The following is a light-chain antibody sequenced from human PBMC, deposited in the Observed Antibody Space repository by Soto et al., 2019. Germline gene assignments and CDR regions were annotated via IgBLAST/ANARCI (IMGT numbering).Light chain of an antibody. Sequence: QSALTQPRSVSGSPGQSVTISCTGTNSDVGGYDYVSWYQQHPGKAPKRLIYDVTKRPSGVPDRFAGSKSGNTASLTISGLQAADEADYYCCSSAGSYTYVFGTGTKVTVL. J-gene: IGLJ1*01. CDR1: NSDVGGYDY. V-gene: IGLV2-11*01. CDR3: CSSAGSYTYV. CDR2: DVT.